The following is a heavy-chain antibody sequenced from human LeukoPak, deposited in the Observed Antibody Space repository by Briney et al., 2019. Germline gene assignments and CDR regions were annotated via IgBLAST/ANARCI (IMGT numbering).Heavy chain of an antibody. Sequence: SETLSLTCTVSGGSISSSSYYWGWIRQPPGKGLEWIGSIYYSGSTYYNPSLKSRVTISVDTSKNQFSLKLSSVTAADTAVYYCARRIAVAGYWYFDLWGRGTLVTVSS. CDR1: GGSISSSSYY. CDR3: ARRIAVAGYWYFDL. D-gene: IGHD6-19*01. CDR2: IYYSGST. V-gene: IGHV4-39*07. J-gene: IGHJ2*01.